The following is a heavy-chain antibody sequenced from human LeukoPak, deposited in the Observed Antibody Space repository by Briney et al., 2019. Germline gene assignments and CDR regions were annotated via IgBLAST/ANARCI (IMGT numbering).Heavy chain of an antibody. Sequence: GASVKVSCKASGGTFSSYAISWVRQAPGQGLEWMGRIIPILGIANYAQKFQGRATITADKSTSTAYMELSSLRAEDTAVYYCAKMDGANDAFDIWGQGTMVTVSS. J-gene: IGHJ3*02. CDR1: GGTFSSYA. CDR2: IIPILGIA. CDR3: AKMDGANDAFDI. V-gene: IGHV1-69*04. D-gene: IGHD2-8*01.